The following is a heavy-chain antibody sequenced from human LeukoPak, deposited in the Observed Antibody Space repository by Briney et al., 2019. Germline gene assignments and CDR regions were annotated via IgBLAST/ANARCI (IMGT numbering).Heavy chain of an antibody. Sequence: PSETLSLTCAVYGGSFSGYYWSWIRQPPGKGLEWIGEINHSGSTNYNPSLKSRVTISVDTSKNQFSLKLSSVTAADTAVYYCARGLGAVRIAVACTFGYWGQGTLVTVSS. J-gene: IGHJ4*02. CDR3: ARGLGAVRIAVACTFGY. CDR1: GGSFSGYY. V-gene: IGHV4-34*01. D-gene: IGHD6-19*01. CDR2: INHSGST.